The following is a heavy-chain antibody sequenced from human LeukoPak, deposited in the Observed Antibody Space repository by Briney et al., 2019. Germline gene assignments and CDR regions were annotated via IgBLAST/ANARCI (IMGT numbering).Heavy chain of an antibody. CDR1: GESFSGYY. CDR3: ATFHRDGCYVDF. Sequence: SETLSLTCGVYGESFSGYYWSWIRQPPGKGLQWIGEINHGGSTNYNPSLKSRVTISVDTSKSQFSLNLSSVTAADTAVYYCATFHRDGCYVDFWGQGTLVTVSS. J-gene: IGHJ4*02. D-gene: IGHD3-10*01. V-gene: IGHV4-34*01. CDR2: INHGGST.